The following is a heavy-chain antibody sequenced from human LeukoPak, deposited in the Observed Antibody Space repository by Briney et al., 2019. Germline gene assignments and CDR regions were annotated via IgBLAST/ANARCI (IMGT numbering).Heavy chain of an antibody. CDR2: LSGTGRYI. CDR3: ARSLRDAFDI. J-gene: IGHJ3*02. CDR1: GFTFSSYT. Sequence: PGGSLRLSCAASGFTFSSYTTNWVRQAPGKGLEWVSSLSGTGRYIYYADLMKGRFTISRDNAKNSLYLQMNSLRAEDTAVYYCARSLRDAFDIWGQGTMVTVSS. V-gene: IGHV3-21*06.